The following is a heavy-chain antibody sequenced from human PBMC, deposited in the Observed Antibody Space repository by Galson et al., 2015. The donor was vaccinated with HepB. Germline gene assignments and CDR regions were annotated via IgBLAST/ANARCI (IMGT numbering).Heavy chain of an antibody. J-gene: IGHJ5*02. D-gene: IGHD5-18*01. CDR1: GLSLSTSGMC. Sequence: PALVKPTQTLTLTCTFSGLSLSTSGMCVSWIRQPPGKALEWLARIDWDDDTYYRTSLKTRLTISKDTSKNQVVLTMTNMDPVDTATYYCARGYTYGPGYNWLDPRGQGILVTVSS. CDR2: IDWDDDT. CDR3: ARGYTYGPGYNWLDP. V-gene: IGHV2-70*11.